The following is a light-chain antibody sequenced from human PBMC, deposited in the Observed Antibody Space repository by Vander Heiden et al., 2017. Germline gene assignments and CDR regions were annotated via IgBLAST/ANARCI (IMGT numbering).Light chain of an antibody. V-gene: IGKV4-1*01. J-gene: IGKJ1*01. CDR2: WAS. CDR3: QQYYSTLT. Sequence: DIVMTQSPESLAVSLGERATINCKSSQSVLYSSNNKNYLAWYQQKPGQPPKLLIYWASTRESGVPDRFSGSGSGTDFTLTISSLQAEDVAVYYCQQYYSTLTFGQGTKVEIK. CDR1: QSVLYSSNNKNY.